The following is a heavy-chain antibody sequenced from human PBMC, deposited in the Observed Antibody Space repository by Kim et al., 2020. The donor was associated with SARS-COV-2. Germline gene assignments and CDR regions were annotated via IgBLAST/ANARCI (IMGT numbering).Heavy chain of an antibody. CDR1: GFTFSSYA. Sequence: GGSLRLSCAASGFTFSSYAMSWVRQAPGKGLEWVSAISGSGGSTYYADSVKGRFTISRDNSKNTLYLQMNSLRAEDTAVYYCAKAQENYYDSSGYYGGVDYWGQGTLVTVSS. CDR3: AKAQENYYDSSGYYGGVDY. CDR2: ISGSGGST. V-gene: IGHV3-23*01. D-gene: IGHD3-22*01. J-gene: IGHJ4*02.